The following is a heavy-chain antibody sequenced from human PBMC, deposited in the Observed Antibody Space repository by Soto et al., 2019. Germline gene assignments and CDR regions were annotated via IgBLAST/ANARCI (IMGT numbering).Heavy chain of an antibody. V-gene: IGHV4-4*02. J-gene: IGHJ6*02. CDR1: GGSISSSNW. CDR3: ARVSGSYYYGMDV. Sequence: QVQLQESGPGLVKPSGTLSLTCAVSGGSISSSNWWSWVRQPPGKGLEWIGENYHSASTNYNPSLKSRVTITVDKSKNQYSLTLSYVTGADTAVYYCARVSGSYYYGMDVWGQGTTVTVSS. CDR2: NYHSAST. D-gene: IGHD1-26*01.